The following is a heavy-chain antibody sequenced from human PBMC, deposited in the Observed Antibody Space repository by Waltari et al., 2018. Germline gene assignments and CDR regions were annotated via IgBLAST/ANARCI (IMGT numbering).Heavy chain of an antibody. Sequence: DVQLVESGGGLVEPGGSLTVSCTGYGLTLSSAWLTWVRQAPGKGAEGVGRSKTKTELETTEYAAPLRGRFVLIREDSKNMVHLQRIGLKADDTGVYYCTTLKSACSGNYWGQGTLVTVSS. D-gene: IGHD1-26*01. J-gene: IGHJ4*02. CDR2: SKTKTELETT. V-gene: IGHV3-15*01. CDR1: GLTLSSAW. CDR3: TTLKSACSGNY.